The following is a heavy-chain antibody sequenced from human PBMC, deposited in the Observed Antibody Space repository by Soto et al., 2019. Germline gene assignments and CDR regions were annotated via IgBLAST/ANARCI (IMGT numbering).Heavy chain of an antibody. J-gene: IGHJ6*02. CDR1: GYTVISYA. CDR2: INTGNGNT. CDR3: ATAEGTVTTGWYGMDV. V-gene: IGHV1-3*04. D-gene: IGHD4-17*01. Sequence: QVQVMQSGAEVRKPGASVKISCLASGYTVISYALNWVRQAPGQRLEWMGRINTGNGNTDYSQRFQGRITITRDTSAPXVYMELTSLTSEDTAVYYCATAEGTVTTGWYGMDVWGQGTTVTVSS.